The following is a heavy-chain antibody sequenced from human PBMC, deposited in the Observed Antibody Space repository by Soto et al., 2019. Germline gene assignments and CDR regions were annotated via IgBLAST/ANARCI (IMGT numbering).Heavy chain of an antibody. CDR2: VSSGGST. CDR3: AKRRGAGGHFDY. CDR1: GFTFTSYA. J-gene: IGHJ4*02. Sequence: GGSLRLSCAASGFTFTSYAMGWVRQAPGKGLEWVSVVSSGGSTYYADSVTGRFTVSRDNSKNTLSLQMNSLRAEDTAVYYCAKRRGAGGHFDYWGQGALVTVSS. D-gene: IGHD2-15*01. V-gene: IGHV3-23*01.